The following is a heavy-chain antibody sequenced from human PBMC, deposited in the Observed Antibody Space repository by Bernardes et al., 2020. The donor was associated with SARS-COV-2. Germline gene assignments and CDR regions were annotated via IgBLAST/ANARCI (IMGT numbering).Heavy chain of an antibody. D-gene: IGHD4-17*01. J-gene: IGHJ4*02. V-gene: IGHV3-48*01. CDR1: GFTFSSYS. CDR2: ISSTSRSI. Sequence: GGSLRLSCVVSGFTFSSYSINWVRQAPGKGLEWVSYISSTSRSIYYEDSVKGRFTISRDNAKNSLYLQMNSLRAEDTAVYFCARDYYGDYALDSWGQGTLVTVSP. CDR3: ARDYYGDYALDS.